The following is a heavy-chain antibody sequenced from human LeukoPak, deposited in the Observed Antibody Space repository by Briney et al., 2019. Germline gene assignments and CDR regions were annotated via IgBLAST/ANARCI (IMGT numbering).Heavy chain of an antibody. CDR3: ARLTAGY. J-gene: IGHJ4*02. Sequence: GGSLRLSCAASGLTFSTYGMSWVRQAPGKGLEWVSSINSGGDGTYYADPVTGRFTISRDNSKNTLYLQMNSLRADDTAVYYCARLTAGYWGQGTLVTVSS. D-gene: IGHD5-18*01. CDR2: INSGGDGT. CDR1: GLTFSTYG. V-gene: IGHV3-23*01.